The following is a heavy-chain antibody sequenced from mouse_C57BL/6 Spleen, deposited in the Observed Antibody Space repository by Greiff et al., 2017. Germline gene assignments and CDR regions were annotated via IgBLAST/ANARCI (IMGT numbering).Heavy chain of an antibody. D-gene: IGHD2-1*01. CDR1: GFSLTSYG. J-gene: IGHJ1*03. V-gene: IGHV2-5*01. CDR2: IWRGGST. Sequence: VQLQQSGPGLVQPSQSLSITCTVSGFSLTSYGVHWVRQSPGKGLEWLGVIWRGGSTDYNAAFMSRLSITKDNSKSQVFFKMNSLQADDTAIYYCAKNNGNYSWYFDVWGTGTTVTVSS. CDR3: AKNNGNYSWYFDV.